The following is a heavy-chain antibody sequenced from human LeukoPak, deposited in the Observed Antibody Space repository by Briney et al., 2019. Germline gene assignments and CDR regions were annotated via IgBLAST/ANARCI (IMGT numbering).Heavy chain of an antibody. CDR1: GGSMSPYY. J-gene: IGHJ4*02. D-gene: IGHD1-26*01. CDR3: ARQPLPLREGHFDF. Sequence: SETLSLTCTVSGGSMSPYYWSWIRQTPGKGLEWIGYTFTSGGTNYNPSLKSRVTISVDTSKNQFSLKMTSVTAADTAVYYCARQPLPLREGHFDFWGQGTLVTVSS. V-gene: IGHV4-4*09. CDR2: TFTSGGT.